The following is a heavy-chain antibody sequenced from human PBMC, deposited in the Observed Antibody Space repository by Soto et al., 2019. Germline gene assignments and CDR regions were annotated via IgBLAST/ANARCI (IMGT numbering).Heavy chain of an antibody. J-gene: IGHJ4*02. D-gene: IGHD3-22*01. V-gene: IGHV1-58*01. CDR3: AADPTYYYDSSGYYQGPN. CDR2: IVVGSGNT. Sequence: GASVKVSCKASGFTFTSSAVQWVRQARGQRLEWKGWIVVGSGNTNYAQKFQERVTITRDMSTSTAYMKLSSLRSEDTAVYYCAADPTYYYDSSGYYQGPNWGQGTLVTVSS. CDR1: GFTFTSSA.